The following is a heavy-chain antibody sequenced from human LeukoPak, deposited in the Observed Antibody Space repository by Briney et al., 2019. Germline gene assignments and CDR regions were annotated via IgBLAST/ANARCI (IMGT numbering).Heavy chain of an antibody. V-gene: IGHV4-61*02. D-gene: IGHD3-10*01. CDR2: IYTSGST. J-gene: IGHJ5*02. CDR3: ARSWGFGELWGQIPWFDP. Sequence: SETLSLTCTVSGGSISSGSYYWSWIRQPAGKGLEWIGRIYTSGSTNYNPSLKSRVTISVDTSKNQFSLKLSSVTAADTAVYYCARSWGFGELWGQIPWFDPWGQGTLVTVSS. CDR1: GGSISSGSYY.